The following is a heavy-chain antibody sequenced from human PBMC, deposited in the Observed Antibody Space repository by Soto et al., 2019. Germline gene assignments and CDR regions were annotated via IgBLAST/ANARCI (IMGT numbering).Heavy chain of an antibody. Sequence: SETLSLTCTVSGGSIGSYYWSWIRQPPGKGLEWIGYFYYTGSTIYNPSLKSRVTISVDTSKNQFSLKLNSVTAADTAVYYCAKGGWMRFEGGGKGTMVTVSS. V-gene: IGHV4-59*01. D-gene: IGHD2-2*03. CDR3: AKGGWMRFEG. J-gene: IGHJ3*01. CDR1: GGSIGSYY. CDR2: FYYTGST.